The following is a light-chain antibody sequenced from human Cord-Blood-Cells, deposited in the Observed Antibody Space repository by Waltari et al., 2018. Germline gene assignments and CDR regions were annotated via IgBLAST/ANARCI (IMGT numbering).Light chain of an antibody. CDR2: DVS. V-gene: IGLV2-14*01. J-gene: IGLJ2*01. CDR3: SSYTSSSHVV. CDR1: SSAVGGHNY. Sequence: QSALTQPASVSGSPGQSLTLSCTGTSSAVGGHNYVSWYQQHPGKAPKLMIYDVSNRPSGVSNRFSGSKSGNTASLTISGLQAEDEADYYCSSYTSSSHVVFGGGTKLTVL.